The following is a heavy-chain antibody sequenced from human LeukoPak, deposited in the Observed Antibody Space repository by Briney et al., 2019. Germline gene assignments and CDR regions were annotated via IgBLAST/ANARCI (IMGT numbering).Heavy chain of an antibody. Sequence: SETLSLTCSVFGGSISSSTYYWGWIRQPPGKGLEWIGSIFYSGSTYYNPSLKSRVTISVDTSKNQFSLKLSSVTAADTAVYYCARGGHRAAAGTLNWFDPWGQGTLVTVSS. J-gene: IGHJ5*02. CDR3: ARGGHRAAAGTLNWFDP. D-gene: IGHD6-13*01. CDR2: IFYSGST. CDR1: GGSISSSTYY. V-gene: IGHV4-39*01.